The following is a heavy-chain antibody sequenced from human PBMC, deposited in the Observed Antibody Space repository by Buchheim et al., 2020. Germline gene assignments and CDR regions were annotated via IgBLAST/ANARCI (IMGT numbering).Heavy chain of an antibody. CDR1: GGTFSSYA. J-gene: IGHJ6*02. V-gene: IGHV1-69*04. Sequence: QVQLVQSGAEVKKPGSSVKVSCKASGGTFSSYAISWVRQAPGQGLEWMGRIIPILGIANYAQKLQGRVTITADKSTSTAYMELSSLRSEDTAVYYCARTWGWWELLNYYYYGMDVWGQGTT. D-gene: IGHD1-26*01. CDR3: ARTWGWWELLNYYYYGMDV. CDR2: IIPILGIA.